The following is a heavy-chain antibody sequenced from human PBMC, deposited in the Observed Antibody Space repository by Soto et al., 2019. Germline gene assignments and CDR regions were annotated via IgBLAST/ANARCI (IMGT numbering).Heavy chain of an antibody. CDR2: INVYNGDR. Sequence: QVQLVQSGPELKKPGASVKVSCKAQGYTFTKYGIVWVRQAPGHGLEWMGLINVYNGDRKVAQKFQDRVSMTTDTATDTAYMELKSLRSGDTAVYYCARLQLGGDRMLNWFDPWGQGTRVTVSS. CDR3: ARLQLGGDRMLNWFDP. D-gene: IGHD2-21*02. V-gene: IGHV1-18*01. CDR1: GYTFTKYG. J-gene: IGHJ5*02.